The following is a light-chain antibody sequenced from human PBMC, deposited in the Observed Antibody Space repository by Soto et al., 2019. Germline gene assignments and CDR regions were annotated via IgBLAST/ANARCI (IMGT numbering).Light chain of an antibody. CDR2: KTS. J-gene: IGKJ2*03. CDR1: QNINGW. V-gene: IGKV1-5*03. CDR3: QQYSTYSLFS. Sequence: DIQMTQSPSTLSASVGDRVTITCRASQNINGWLAWYQQKPGKAPKLLIYKTSNLESGVPSRFSGSGSGTEFTLTVSCVQPDDFATYYCQQYSTYSLFSFGQGTRLEIK.